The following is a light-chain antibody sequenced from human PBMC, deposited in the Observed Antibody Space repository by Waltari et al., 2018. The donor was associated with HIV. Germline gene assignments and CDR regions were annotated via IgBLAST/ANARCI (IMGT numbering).Light chain of an antibody. CDR3: CSHAGNFIFA. CDR2: DVN. Sequence: QSALTQPHSVSGSPGQSLTLSCTGTSTYVDTFVSWYQQYPGQAPKVIIYDVNKRPSGVPDRFSASKSGNTAFLTISGLQAEDEAEYHCCSHAGNFIFAFGTGTKVTVL. J-gene: IGLJ1*01. CDR1: STYVDTF. V-gene: IGLV2-11*01.